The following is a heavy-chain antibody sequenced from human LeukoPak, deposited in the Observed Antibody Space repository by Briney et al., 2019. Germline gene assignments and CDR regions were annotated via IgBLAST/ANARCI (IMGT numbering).Heavy chain of an antibody. CDR1: GGSISSYY. CDR3: ARHRALSTVVDV. CDR2: IYYSGST. J-gene: IGHJ6*02. D-gene: IGHD4-23*01. Sequence: SETLSLTCTVSGGSISSYYWSWIRQPPGKGLEWIGYIYYSGSTNYNPSLKSRVTISVDTSKNQFSLKLSSVTAADTAVYYCARHRALSTVVDVWGQGTTVTVS. V-gene: IGHV4-59*08.